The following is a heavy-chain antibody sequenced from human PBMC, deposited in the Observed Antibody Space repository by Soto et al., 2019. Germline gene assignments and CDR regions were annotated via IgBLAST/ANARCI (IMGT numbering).Heavy chain of an antibody. V-gene: IGHV3-30*18. CDR2: ISYDGSNK. J-gene: IGHJ3*02. CDR1: GFTFSSYG. CDR3: AKALWRFGELLYDAFDI. D-gene: IGHD3-10*01. Sequence: GGALRVSCAASGFTFSSYGMHWVRQAPGKGLEWVAVISYDGSNKYYADSVKGRFTISRDNSKNTLYLQMNSLRAEDTAVYYCAKALWRFGELLYDAFDIWGQGTMVTVSS.